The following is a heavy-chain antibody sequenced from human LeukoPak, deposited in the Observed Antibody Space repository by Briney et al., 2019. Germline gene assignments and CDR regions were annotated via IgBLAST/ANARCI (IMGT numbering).Heavy chain of an antibody. Sequence: ASVKVSCKASGYTFTGYYMHWVRQAPGQGLEWMGWINPNSGGTNYAQKFQGRVTMTRDTSISTAYMELSRLRSDDTAVYYCARESVTIFGVVNDAFDIWGQGTMVTVSS. CDR1: GYTFTGYY. J-gene: IGHJ3*02. V-gene: IGHV1-2*02. CDR3: ARESVTIFGVVNDAFDI. CDR2: INPNSGGT. D-gene: IGHD3-3*01.